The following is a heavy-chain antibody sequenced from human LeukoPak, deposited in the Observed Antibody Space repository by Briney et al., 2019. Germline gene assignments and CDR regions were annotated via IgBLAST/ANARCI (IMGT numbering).Heavy chain of an antibody. CDR2: ISAYNGNT. Sequence: AASVKVSCKASGYTFTSYGIGWVRQAPGQGLEWMGWISAYNGNTNYAQKLQGRVTMTTDTSTSTAYMELRSLRSDDTAVYYCAAGPQYCSGGSCYDWFDPWGQGTLVTVSS. CDR3: AAGPQYCSGGSCYDWFDP. J-gene: IGHJ5*02. CDR1: GYTFTSYG. V-gene: IGHV1-18*01. D-gene: IGHD2-15*01.